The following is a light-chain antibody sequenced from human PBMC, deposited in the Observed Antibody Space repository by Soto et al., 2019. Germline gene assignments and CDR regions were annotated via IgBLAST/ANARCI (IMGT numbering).Light chain of an antibody. CDR1: QSVNNN. J-gene: IGKJ1*01. CDR3: QQYGSSPWT. CDR2: GAS. Sequence: LTHSPASLSVSPGEIATLSCRAIQSVNNNLACYQQKRGHAPRLLIYGASTTATGIPGRFRASGSATDSTLTISRLEPDDFAVYYCQQYGSSPWTFGPGTKVDIK. V-gene: IGKV3-20*01.